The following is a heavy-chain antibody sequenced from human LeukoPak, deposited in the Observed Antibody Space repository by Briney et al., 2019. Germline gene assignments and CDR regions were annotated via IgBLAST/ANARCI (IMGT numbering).Heavy chain of an antibody. CDR3: AREAYSSSPNFDY. V-gene: IGHV3-9*01. J-gene: IGHJ4*02. Sequence: GGSLRLSCAASGFTFDDYAMHWVRQAPGKGLEWVSGISWNSGSIGYADSVKGRFTISRDNAKDSLYLQVNSLRAEDTAVYYCAREAYSSSPNFDYWGQGALVTVSS. D-gene: IGHD6-6*01. CDR1: GFTFDDYA. CDR2: ISWNSGSI.